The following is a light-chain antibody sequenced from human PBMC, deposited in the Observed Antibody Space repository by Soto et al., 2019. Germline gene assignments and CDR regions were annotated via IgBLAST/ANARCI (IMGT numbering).Light chain of an antibody. V-gene: IGLV2-11*01. J-gene: IGLJ1*01. Sequence: QSALTQPRSVSGSPGQSVTISCTGTSSDVGGYNYVSWYQHYPGEAPKLMVYDVSTRTSGVPDRFSGSKSGNTASLTISGLQAEDEPDYPCCSYAAPYTYVFGTGTTVTV. CDR1: SSDVGGYNY. CDR3: CSYAAPYTYV. CDR2: DVS.